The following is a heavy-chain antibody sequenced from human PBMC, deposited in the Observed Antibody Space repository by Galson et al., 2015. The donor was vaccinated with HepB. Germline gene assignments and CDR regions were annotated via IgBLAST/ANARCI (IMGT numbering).Heavy chain of an antibody. V-gene: IGHV2-26*01. CDR2: IFSNDEK. D-gene: IGHD1-26*01. CDR3: ARSSGSYYYYYYGMDV. Sequence: PALVKPTQTLTLTCTVSGFSLSNARMGVSWIRQPPGKALEWLAHIFSNDEKSYSTSLKSRLTISKDTSKSQVVLTMTNMDPVDTATYYCARSSGSYYYYYYGMDVWGQGTTVTVSS. J-gene: IGHJ6*02. CDR1: GFSLSNARMG.